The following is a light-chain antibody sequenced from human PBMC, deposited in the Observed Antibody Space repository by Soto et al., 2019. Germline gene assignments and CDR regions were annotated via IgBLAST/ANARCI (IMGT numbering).Light chain of an antibody. V-gene: IGKV3-20*01. CDR3: QQYGSSYPWT. Sequence: IGLTQSPATLSFSPVETATLSCRASQSVSNNYLAWYQQKPGQAPRLLIYGASNRATGIPDRFSGSGSGTDFTLTIRRLEPEDFAVYYCQQYGSSYPWTFGQGTKVDIK. CDR2: GAS. J-gene: IGKJ1*01. CDR1: QSVSNNY.